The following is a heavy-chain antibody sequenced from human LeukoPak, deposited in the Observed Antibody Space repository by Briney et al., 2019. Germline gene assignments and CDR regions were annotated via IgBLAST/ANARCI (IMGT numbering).Heavy chain of an antibody. CDR2: IWYDGSNK. CDR1: GFTFSSYG. CDR3: ASALSPDEYYFDY. J-gene: IGHJ4*02. V-gene: IGHV3-33*01. Sequence: GRSLRLSCAASGFTFSSYGMHWVRQAPGKGLEWVAVIWYDGSNKYYADSVKGRFTISRDNSKNTLYLQMNSLRAEATAVYYCASALSPDEYYFDYWGQGTLVTVSS.